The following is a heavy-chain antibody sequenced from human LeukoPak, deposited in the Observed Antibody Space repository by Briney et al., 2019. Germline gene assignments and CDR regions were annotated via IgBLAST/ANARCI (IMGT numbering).Heavy chain of an antibody. CDR1: GGTFSSYA. CDR3: ARILGGWENWFDP. Sequence: SVKVSCKASGGTFSSYAISWVRQAPGQGLEWMGGIIPIFGTANYAQKFQGRVTITADESTSTAYMELSSLRSEDTAVYYCARILGGWENWFDPWGQGTLVTVSS. V-gene: IGHV1-69*13. CDR2: IIPIFGTA. J-gene: IGHJ5*02. D-gene: IGHD1-26*01.